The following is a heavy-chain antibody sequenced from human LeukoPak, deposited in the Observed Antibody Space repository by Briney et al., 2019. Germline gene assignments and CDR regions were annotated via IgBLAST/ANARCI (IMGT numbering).Heavy chain of an antibody. CDR2: INPSGGST. CDR1: GYTFTSYY. D-gene: IGHD6-19*01. CDR3: ARDLHGRWLVQNNAFDI. Sequence: GASVKVSFTASGYTFTSYYMHWVRQAPGQGLEWMGIINPSGGSTSYAQKFQGRVTMTRDTSTSTVYMELSSLRSEDTAVYYCARDLHGRWLVQNNAFDIWGQGTMVTVSS. V-gene: IGHV1-46*01. J-gene: IGHJ3*02.